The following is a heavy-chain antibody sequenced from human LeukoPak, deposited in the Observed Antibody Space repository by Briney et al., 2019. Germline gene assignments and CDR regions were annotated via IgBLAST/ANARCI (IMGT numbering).Heavy chain of an antibody. CDR2: IYNSGST. J-gene: IGHJ6*03. CDR1: GGSISNYY. CDR3: ARAPGYCSTTSCEYYYYMDV. D-gene: IGHD2-2*01. Sequence: SETLSLACTVSGGSISNYYWTWIRQPAGKGLEWIGRIYNSGSTNYNPPLKSRVIMSVDTSKNQFSLQLTSVTAADTAVYYCARAPGYCSTTSCEYYYYMDVWGKGTTVTVSS. V-gene: IGHV4-4*07.